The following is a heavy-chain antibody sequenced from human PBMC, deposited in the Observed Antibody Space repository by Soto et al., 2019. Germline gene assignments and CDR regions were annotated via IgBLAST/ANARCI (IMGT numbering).Heavy chain of an antibody. CDR1: GYTFTSYG. J-gene: IGHJ5*02. CDR2: ISAYNGNT. V-gene: IGHV1-18*01. Sequence: ASVKVSCKASGYTFTSYGISWVRQAPGQGLEWMGWISAYNGNTNYAQKLQGRVTMTTDTSTSTAYMELRSLRSDDTAVYYCARRRQHLRVYCFAPWGKGPLVTVPS. D-gene: IGHD6-13*01. CDR3: ARRRQHLRVYCFAP.